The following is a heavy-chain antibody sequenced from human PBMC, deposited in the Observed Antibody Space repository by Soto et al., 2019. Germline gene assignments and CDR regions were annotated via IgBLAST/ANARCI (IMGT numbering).Heavy chain of an antibody. V-gene: IGHV4-39*01. CDR3: ASSPPDNYYDSSGYPTYYFDY. CDR2: IYYSGST. D-gene: IGHD3-22*01. CDR1: GGSISSSSYY. Sequence: SETLSLTCTVSGGSISSSSYYWGWIRQPPGKGLEWIGSIYYSGSTYYNPSLKSRVTISVDTSKNQFSLKLSSVTAADTAVYYCASSPPDNYYDSSGYPTYYFDYWGQGTLVTVSS. J-gene: IGHJ4*02.